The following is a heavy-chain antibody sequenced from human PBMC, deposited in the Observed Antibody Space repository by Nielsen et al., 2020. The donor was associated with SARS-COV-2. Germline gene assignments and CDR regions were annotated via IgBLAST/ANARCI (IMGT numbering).Heavy chain of an antibody. V-gene: IGHV1-3*01. CDR3: ARPGPRGEWDY. CDR2: INAGNGNT. CDR1: GYTFINYA. D-gene: IGHD3-16*01. Sequence: ASVKVSCKASGYTFINYAIHWVRQAPGQRLEWMGWINAGNGNTKYSQKFQGRVTITRDTSASTAYMELSSLRSEDTAVYYCARPGPRGEWDYWGQGTLVTVSS. J-gene: IGHJ4*02.